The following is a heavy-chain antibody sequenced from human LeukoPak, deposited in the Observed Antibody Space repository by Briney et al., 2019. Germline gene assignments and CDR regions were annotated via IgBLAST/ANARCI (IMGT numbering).Heavy chain of an antibody. Sequence: GASVKVSCKASGYTFTSYYMHWVRQAPGQGLEWMGIINPSGGSTSYAQKFQGRVTMTRDMSTSTAYMELRSLRSDDTAVYYCARSPVISPGIAVAGTGLVWFDPWGQGTLVTVSS. CDR2: INPSGGST. CDR3: ARSPVISPGIAVAGTGLVWFDP. D-gene: IGHD6-19*01. J-gene: IGHJ5*02. CDR1: GYTFTSYY. V-gene: IGHV1-46*01.